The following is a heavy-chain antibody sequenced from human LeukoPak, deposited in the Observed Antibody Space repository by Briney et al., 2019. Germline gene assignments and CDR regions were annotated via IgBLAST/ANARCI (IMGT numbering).Heavy chain of an antibody. CDR3: TREDLYYYYMDV. J-gene: IGHJ6*03. Sequence: PGRSLRLSCTASGFTFGEHVVSWVRQAPGKGLEWVGLIRSRTFRGTTENAASVEGRFTFPRDDSKSIAYLQMNSLKTEDTAVYYCTREDLYYYYMDVWGKGTTVTVSS. V-gene: IGHV3-49*04. CDR1: GFTFGEHV. CDR2: IRSRTFRGTT.